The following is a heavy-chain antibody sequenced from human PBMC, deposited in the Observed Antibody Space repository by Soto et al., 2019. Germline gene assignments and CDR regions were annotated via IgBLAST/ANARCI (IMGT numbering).Heavy chain of an antibody. CDR1: GFTVGSNY. J-gene: IGHJ6*02. CDR2: ISSGGSA. V-gene: IGHV3-66*01. Sequence: GGSLRLSCAASGFTVGSNYMSWVRQAPGKGLDWVSLISSGGSAYYADSVKGRFTISRENAKNSLYLQMNSLRAGDTVVYYCARASGYDYSYYYYGMDVWGQGTTVTVSS. D-gene: IGHD5-12*01. CDR3: ARASGYDYSYYYYGMDV.